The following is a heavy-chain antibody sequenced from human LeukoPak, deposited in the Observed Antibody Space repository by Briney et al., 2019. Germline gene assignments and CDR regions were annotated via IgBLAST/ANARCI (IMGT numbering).Heavy chain of an antibody. J-gene: IGHJ3*02. CDR1: GGSISSYY. V-gene: IGHV4-59*01. D-gene: IGHD3-10*01. CDR3: VGGTGAFDI. Sequence: PSETLSLTCTVSGGSISSYYWSWIRQPPGKGLEWIGYIYYSGSTNYNPSLKSRVTISVDTSKNQFSLKLSSVTAADTAVYYCVGGTGAFDIWGQGIMVTVSS. CDR2: IYYSGST.